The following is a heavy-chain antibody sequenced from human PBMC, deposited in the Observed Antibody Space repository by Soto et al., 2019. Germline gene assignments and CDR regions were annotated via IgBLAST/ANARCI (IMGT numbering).Heavy chain of an antibody. CDR2: IYYSGST. CDR3: AGLKYFHSSDLLH. J-gene: IGHJ4*02. CDR1: GDSIISSRSY. V-gene: IGHV4-39*01. D-gene: IGHD3-22*01. Sequence: SDTLSLTCTVSGDSIISSRSYCGWIRQPPGKGLEWIGSIYYSGSTYYNPSLKSRVTISVDTSKNQFSLKLSSVTAADTAVYYCAGLKYFHSSDLLHWGQGTRVT.